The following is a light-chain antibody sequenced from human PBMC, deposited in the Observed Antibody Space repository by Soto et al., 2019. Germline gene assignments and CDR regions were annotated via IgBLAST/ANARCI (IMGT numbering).Light chain of an antibody. V-gene: IGKV3-20*01. CDR1: QSVSSSY. J-gene: IGKJ1*01. CDR3: QQYGSSPWT. CDR2: GAS. Sequence: EIVLTQSPGTLSLSPGERATLSCRASQSVSSSYLAWYQQKPGQAPRLLIYGASTRATGIPARFSGSGSGTEFTLTISRLEPEDFAVYYCQQYGSSPWTFGQGTKADVK.